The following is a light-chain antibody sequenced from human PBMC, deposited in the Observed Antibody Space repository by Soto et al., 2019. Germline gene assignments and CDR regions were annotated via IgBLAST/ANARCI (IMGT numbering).Light chain of an antibody. J-gene: IGLJ1*01. V-gene: IGLV2-14*03. Sequence: QSVLTKPSSVSRSPGQSITISCTGTSSDVGGYNYVSWYQHHPGKAPKLMIYDVSNRPSGVSNRFSGSKSGNTASLTISGLQPEDGADYYCSSYTTSNTRQIVLGTGTKVTVL. CDR1: SSDVGGYNY. CDR2: DVS. CDR3: SSYTTSNTRQIV.